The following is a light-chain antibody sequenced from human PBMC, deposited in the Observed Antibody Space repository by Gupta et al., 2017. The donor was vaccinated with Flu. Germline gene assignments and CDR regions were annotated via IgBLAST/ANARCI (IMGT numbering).Light chain of an antibody. CDR1: ALPKQY. Sequence: SYELTQPPSVSVSPGRTARITCSGDALPKQYAYWYQQKPGQAPMLMIYKDSERPSGIPERFSGSSSGTTVTLTITGVQAEDEADYYCQSTDTTNTGVFGGGTKLTVL. CDR2: KDS. CDR3: QSTDTTNTGV. V-gene: IGLV3-25*02. J-gene: IGLJ3*02.